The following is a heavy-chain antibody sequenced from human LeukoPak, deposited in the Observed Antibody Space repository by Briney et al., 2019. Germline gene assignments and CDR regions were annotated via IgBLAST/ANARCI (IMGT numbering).Heavy chain of an antibody. CDR2: IYYSGST. CDR1: GGSISSSNYY. V-gene: IGHV4-39*07. CDR3: ARDGSGLDY. Sequence: SETLSLTCTVSGGSISSSNYYWGWIRQPPGKGLEWIGSIYYSGSTYYNPSLKSRVTISVDTSKNQFSLKLSSVTAADTAVYYCARDGSGLDYWGQGTLVTVSS. D-gene: IGHD2-2*03. J-gene: IGHJ4*02.